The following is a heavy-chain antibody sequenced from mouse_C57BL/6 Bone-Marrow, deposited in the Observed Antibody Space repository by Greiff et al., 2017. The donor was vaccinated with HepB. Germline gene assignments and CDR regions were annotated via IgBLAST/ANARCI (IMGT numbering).Heavy chain of an antibody. CDR2: IDPSDSYT. J-gene: IGHJ1*03. CDR3: ARGDYYGSSYWYFDV. CDR1: GYTFTSYW. V-gene: IGHV1-50*01. Sequence: QVQLQQSGAELVKPGASVKLSCKASGYTFTSYWMQWVKQRPGQGLEWIGEIDPSDSYTNYNQKFKGKATLTVDTSSSTAYMQLSSLTSEDSAVYYCARGDYYGSSYWYFDVWGTGTTVTVSS. D-gene: IGHD1-1*01.